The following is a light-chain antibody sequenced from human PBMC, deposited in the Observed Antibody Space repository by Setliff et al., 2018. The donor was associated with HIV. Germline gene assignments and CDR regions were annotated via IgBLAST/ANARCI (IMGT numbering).Light chain of an antibody. CDR1: SSDIGTYNR. J-gene: IGLJ2*01. CDR3: SSYTRSSTLV. CDR2: EVS. V-gene: IGLV2-18*02. Sequence: QSVLAQPPSVSGSPGQSVTISCTGTSSDIGTYNRVSWYQQPPGTAPKLMIYEVSNRPSGAPDRFSGSKSGNTASLIISGLQAEDEADYYCSSYTRSSTLVFGGGTKVTVL.